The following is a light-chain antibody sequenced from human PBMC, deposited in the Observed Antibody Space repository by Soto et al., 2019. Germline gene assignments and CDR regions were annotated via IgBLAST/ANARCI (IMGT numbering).Light chain of an antibody. Sequence: EIVLTQSPGTLSLSPREIATLSCRASQSVSSSYLAWYQQKPGQAPRLLIYGASSSATGIRDKFSGSGSGTHFSLTMSGQEAEDFAVYYCQQYGSSRTFGQGTKAEIK. CDR3: QQYGSSRT. V-gene: IGKV3-20*01. CDR1: QSVSSSY. CDR2: GAS. J-gene: IGKJ1*01.